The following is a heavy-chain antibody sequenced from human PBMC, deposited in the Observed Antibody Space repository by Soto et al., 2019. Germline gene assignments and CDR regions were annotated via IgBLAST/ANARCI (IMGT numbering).Heavy chain of an antibody. V-gene: IGHV4-34*01. J-gene: IGHJ4*02. CDR3: ARDKITGLFDY. CDR1: GGSFSGYY. D-gene: IGHD2-8*02. CDR2: INHSGST. Sequence: QVQLQQWGAGLLKPSETLSLTCAVYGGSFSGYYLTWIRQPPGTGLEWIGEINHSGSTNYNPSLNSRVTISVDTSKNQFPLKLTSVTAADTAVYYCARDKITGLFDYWGQGTLVTVSS.